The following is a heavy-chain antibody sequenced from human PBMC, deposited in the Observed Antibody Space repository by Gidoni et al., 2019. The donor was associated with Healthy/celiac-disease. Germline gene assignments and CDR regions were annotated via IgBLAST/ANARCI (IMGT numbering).Heavy chain of an antibody. J-gene: IGHJ6*02. Sequence: STYYNPSLKSRVTISVDTSKNQFSLKLSSVTAADTAVYYCARAQWYYGSGSYLVGYYYYGMDVWGQGTTVTVSS. CDR3: ARAQWYYGSGSYLVGYYYYGMDV. V-gene: IGHV4-31*02. CDR2: ST. D-gene: IGHD3-10*01.